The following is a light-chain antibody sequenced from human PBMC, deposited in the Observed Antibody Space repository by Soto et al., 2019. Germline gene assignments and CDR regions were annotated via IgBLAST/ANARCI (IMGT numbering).Light chain of an antibody. V-gene: IGKV3-20*01. Sequence: IVLTQSPGTLSLSPGERATLSCRASQSVSRSYLAWYQQKPGQAPRLLIYGASSRATGIPDRFSGSGSGTDFTLNISRLEPEDFAVYYCQQYGSSPPWTFGQGTKVEIK. CDR3: QQYGSSPPWT. CDR2: GAS. CDR1: QSVSRSY. J-gene: IGKJ1*01.